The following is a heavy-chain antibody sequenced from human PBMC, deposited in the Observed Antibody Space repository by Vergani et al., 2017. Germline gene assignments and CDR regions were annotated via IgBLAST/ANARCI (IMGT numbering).Heavy chain of an antibody. Sequence: VQLVESGGGLVKPGGSLRLSCAASGFTFSDYYMCWIRQAPGKGLEWVSAISGSGGSTYYVDSVKGRFTMSRDNSTNTLYLQMNSLRAEVTAVDYCAKDGLYSGYDFSWDNDYYGMDVWGQGTMVTVSS. CDR3: AKDGLYSGYDFSWDNDYYGMDV. CDR2: ISGSGGST. V-gene: IGHV3-23*04. D-gene: IGHD5-12*01. J-gene: IGHJ6*02. CDR1: GFTFSDYY.